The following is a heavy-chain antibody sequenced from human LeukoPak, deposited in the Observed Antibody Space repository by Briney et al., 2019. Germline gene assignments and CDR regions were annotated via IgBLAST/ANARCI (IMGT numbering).Heavy chain of an antibody. CDR1: GYTFTSYY. Sequence: ASVKVSCKASGYTFTSYYMHWVRQAPGQGLEWMGIINPSGGSTSYAQKFQGRVTMTRDTSTSTVYMELSSLRSEDTAVYYCARGLGDSITMVRGVIIGDYVPYYFDYWGQGTLVTVSS. V-gene: IGHV1-46*01. D-gene: IGHD3-10*01. CDR3: ARGLGDSITMVRGVIIGDYVPYYFDY. J-gene: IGHJ4*02. CDR2: INPSGGST.